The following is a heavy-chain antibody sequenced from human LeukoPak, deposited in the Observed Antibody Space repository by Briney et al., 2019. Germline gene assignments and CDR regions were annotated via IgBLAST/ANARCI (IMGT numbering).Heavy chain of an antibody. CDR1: GFTFSNYA. J-gene: IGHJ4*02. V-gene: IGHV3-23*01. D-gene: IGHD3-10*01. CDR2: ISGNGGST. Sequence: PGGSLRLSCAVSGFTFSNYAMSWVCQAPGRGLEWVSSISGNGGSTYYPDSMRGRFAISRDNSQSTLFLQVNSLRAEDAAIYYCAKDPSYGSGTLYPTFDYWGLGTLVTVSS. CDR3: AKDPSYGSGTLYPTFDY.